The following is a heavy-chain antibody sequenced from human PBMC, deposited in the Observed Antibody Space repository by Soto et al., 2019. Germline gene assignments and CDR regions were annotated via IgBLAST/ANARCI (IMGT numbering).Heavy chain of an antibody. CDR3: APRPPAVWAGVFDY. J-gene: IGHJ4*02. CDR1: RGSISNYY. D-gene: IGHD1-26*01. CDR2: VYHSGTT. Sequence: SETLSLTCTVSRGSISNYYWSWIRQPPGKGPEWIGYVYHSGTTDYNPSLESRVTISLDTSKNQFSLKLKPVTPADTAVYHCAPRPPAVWAGVFDYWSQGTLVTVSS. V-gene: IGHV4-4*09.